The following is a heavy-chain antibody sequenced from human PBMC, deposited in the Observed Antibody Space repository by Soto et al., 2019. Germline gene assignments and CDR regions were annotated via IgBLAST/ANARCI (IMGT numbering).Heavy chain of an antibody. CDR3: ARGESYDILTGMDY. D-gene: IGHD3-9*01. CDR1: GYTFTSYG. Sequence: ASVKVSCKASGYTFTSYGISWVRQAPGQGLEWMGWISAYNGNTNYAQKLQGRVTMTTDTSTSTVYMELRSLRSEDTAVYYCARGESYDILTGMDYWGQGTLVTVST. J-gene: IGHJ4*02. V-gene: IGHV1-18*01. CDR2: ISAYNGNT.